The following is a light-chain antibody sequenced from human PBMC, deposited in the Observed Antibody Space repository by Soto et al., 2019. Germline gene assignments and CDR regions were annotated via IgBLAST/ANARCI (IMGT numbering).Light chain of an antibody. J-gene: IGKJ5*01. V-gene: IGKV3-20*01. Sequence: EIVLTHSPATLSLSPVESATLSCRASRRVSSSYLSWYQQKPGQAPRVLIYYASTRATGIPDRFSGSGSGTDFNLTISRLEPEDFGLYLCQQYGSSPITFGQGTRLEIK. CDR2: YAS. CDR3: QQYGSSPIT. CDR1: RRVSSSY.